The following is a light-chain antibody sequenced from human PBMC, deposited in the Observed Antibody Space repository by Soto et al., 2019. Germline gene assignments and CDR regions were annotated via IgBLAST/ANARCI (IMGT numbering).Light chain of an antibody. CDR3: HHYVGAPWA. CDR1: QSVNSF. V-gene: IGKV3-20*01. CDR2: GAS. J-gene: IGKJ1*01. Sequence: EIVLTQSPGTLSLSPGERATLSCRAIQSVNSFLACFQDKPGQAPRLLIYGASSRASGIPDRFSGSGSGTDFTLTIARLEPEDSAVYYCHHYVGAPWAFGPGTRVAIK.